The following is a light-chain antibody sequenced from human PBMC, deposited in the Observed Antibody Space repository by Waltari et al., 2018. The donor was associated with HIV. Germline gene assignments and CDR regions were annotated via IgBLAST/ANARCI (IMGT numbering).Light chain of an antibody. CDR2: EVN. CDR1: STDAGRYDY. Sequence: QSALTQPPSASGSLGQSVTISCTGSSTDAGRYDYVSWYQQHPGKAPKLLIFEVNKRPSGVPDRFSGSKSGNTASLTVSGLQAEDEAEYSCSSYAGINPVIFGGGTTLTVL. CDR3: SSYAGINPVI. V-gene: IGLV2-8*01. J-gene: IGLJ2*01.